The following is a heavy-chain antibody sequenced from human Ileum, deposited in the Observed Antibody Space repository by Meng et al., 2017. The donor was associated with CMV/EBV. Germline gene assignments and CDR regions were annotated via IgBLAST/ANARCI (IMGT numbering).Heavy chain of an antibody. J-gene: IGHJ4*02. CDR1: GYTFTSNN. CDR2: SNTNTGNP. V-gene: IGHV7-4-1*02. CDR3: ETDGLNERYFYY. Sequence: HVQMGQSGSELKKPGASVRLSCKAPGYTFTSNNLICVRQAPGQGGVWMGWSNTNTGNPTYARDFTGRFFFSLETSVSTAYLQISGLKAEDTAVYYCETDGLNERYFYYWGQGTLVTVSS.